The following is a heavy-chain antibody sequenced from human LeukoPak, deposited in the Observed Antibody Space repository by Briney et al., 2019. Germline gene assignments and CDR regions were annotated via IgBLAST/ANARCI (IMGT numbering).Heavy chain of an antibody. CDR1: GFTFSSYS. CDR2: ISSSSSYI. D-gene: IGHD3-3*01. Sequence: GGSLRLSCAASGFTFSSYSMNWVRQAPGKGLEWVSSISSSSSYIYYADSVKGRFTISRDNAKNSLYLQMNSLRAEDTAVYYCARARDYDFWSGYPVPFDYWGQGTLVTVSS. J-gene: IGHJ4*02. V-gene: IGHV3-21*01. CDR3: ARARDYDFWSGYPVPFDY.